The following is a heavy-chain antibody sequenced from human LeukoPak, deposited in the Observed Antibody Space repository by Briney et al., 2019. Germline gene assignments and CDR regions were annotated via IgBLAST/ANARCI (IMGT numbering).Heavy chain of an antibody. V-gene: IGHV4-59*12. D-gene: IGHD3-16*02. Sequence: PSETLSLTCTVSGGSISSYYWSWIRQPPGKGLEWIGYIYYSGSTNYNPSLKSRVTISVDTSKNQFSLKLSSVTAADTAVYYCARGRGYDYVWGSYRHPYYFDYWGQGTLVTVSS. CDR3: ARGRGYDYVWGSYRHPYYFDY. CDR1: GGSISSYY. CDR2: IYYSGST. J-gene: IGHJ4*02.